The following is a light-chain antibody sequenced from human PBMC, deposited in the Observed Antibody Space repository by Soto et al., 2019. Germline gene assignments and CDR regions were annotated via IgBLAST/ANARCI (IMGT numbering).Light chain of an antibody. Sequence: DIQMTQSPSSLSASVGDRVTITCRASQDVRDDLGWYQQTPGKAPERLIYEASTLHRGVPSRFSGSGSGTEFTLTISSLQPEDFATYYCLQYRSYPWTFGQGTNVEIK. CDR3: LQYRSYPWT. J-gene: IGKJ1*01. V-gene: IGKV1-17*01. CDR1: QDVRDD. CDR2: EAS.